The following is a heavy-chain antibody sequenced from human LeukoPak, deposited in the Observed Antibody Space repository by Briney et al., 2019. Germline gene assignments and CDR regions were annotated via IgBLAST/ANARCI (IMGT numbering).Heavy chain of an antibody. J-gene: IGHJ4*02. Sequence: GGSLRLSCAASEFTFITYAMSWVRQAPGKGLEWVSVISGSGATTYYADSVKGRFTISRDNSKNTLFLQMNSLRAEDTAVYYCARAVGPYDSSGYYDRSFDYWGQGTLVTVSS. CDR2: ISGSGATT. CDR1: EFTFITYA. CDR3: ARAVGPYDSSGYYDRSFDY. V-gene: IGHV3-23*01. D-gene: IGHD3-22*01.